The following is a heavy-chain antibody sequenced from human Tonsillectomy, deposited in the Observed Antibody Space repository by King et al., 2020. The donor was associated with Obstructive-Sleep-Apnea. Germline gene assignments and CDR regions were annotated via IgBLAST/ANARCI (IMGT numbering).Heavy chain of an antibody. CDR3: ARVAAAGTVWFDP. CDR1: GGSISSYY. Sequence: VQLPESGPGLVKPSETLSLTCTVSGGSISSYYWSWIRQPPGKGLEWIGYIFYSGSTNYNPSLKSRVTISVDTSKNQFSLRLSSVTAADTAVYYCARVAAAGTVWFDPWGQGTLVTVSS. J-gene: IGHJ5*02. D-gene: IGHD6-13*01. V-gene: IGHV4-59*01. CDR2: IFYSGST.